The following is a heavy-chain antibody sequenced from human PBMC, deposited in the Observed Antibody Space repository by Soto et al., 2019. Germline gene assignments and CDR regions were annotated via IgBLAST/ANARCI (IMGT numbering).Heavy chain of an antibody. CDR3: GRGWVVRQV. D-gene: IGHD3-10*01. V-gene: IGHV3-74*01. J-gene: IGHJ6*03. Sequence: EVQLVESGGGLVQPGGSLRLSCAASGFTLSGRSMHWVRQAPGKGLVWVSGIDNAGTDSTYADSVKGRFTSSRDNAKNMLYLPMYSLRVECTAMYYCGRGWVVRQVWGKGTTVTISS. CDR2: IDNAGTDS. CDR1: GFTLSGRS.